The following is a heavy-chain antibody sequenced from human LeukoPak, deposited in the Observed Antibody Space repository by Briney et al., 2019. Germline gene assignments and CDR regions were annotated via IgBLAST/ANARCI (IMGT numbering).Heavy chain of an antibody. J-gene: IGHJ6*03. Sequence: SETLSLTCTVSGGSISSYYWSWIRQPAGKGLEWIGRIYTSGSTNYNPSLKSRVTMSVDTSKNQFSLRLSSVTAADTAVYYCARELVVGATKVGGYYYMDVWGKGTTVTVSS. D-gene: IGHD1-26*01. CDR2: IYTSGST. CDR1: GGSISSYY. CDR3: ARELVVGATKVGGYYYMDV. V-gene: IGHV4-4*07.